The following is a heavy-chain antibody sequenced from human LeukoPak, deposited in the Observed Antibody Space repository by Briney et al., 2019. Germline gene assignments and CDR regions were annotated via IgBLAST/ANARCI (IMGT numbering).Heavy chain of an antibody. CDR1: GFTFSNYV. V-gene: IGHV3-7*01. CDR3: VRDRGYCSGGTCYALWDY. CDR2: IKEDGGEK. J-gene: IGHJ4*02. Sequence: GGSLRLSCAVSGFTFSNYVMTWVRQAPGKGLEWVAHIKEDGGEKHYVDPVKGRFTISRDNAKNSLYLQMNSLRAEDTAMYYCVRDRGYCSGGTCYALWDYWGQGTLVTVSS. D-gene: IGHD2-15*01.